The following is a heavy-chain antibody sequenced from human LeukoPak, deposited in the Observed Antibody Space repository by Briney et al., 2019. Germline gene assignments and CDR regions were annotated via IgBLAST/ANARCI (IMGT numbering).Heavy chain of an antibody. Sequence: PSETLSLTCTVSGGSISSYYWSWIRQPPGKGLEWIGYIYYSGSTNYNPSLKSRVTISVDTSKNQFSLKLSSVTAADTAVYYCASLSYDYVWGSYKSVNWFDPWGQGTLVTVSS. CDR1: GGSISSYY. CDR2: IYYSGST. CDR3: ASLSYDYVWGSYKSVNWFDP. J-gene: IGHJ5*02. D-gene: IGHD3-16*01. V-gene: IGHV4-59*12.